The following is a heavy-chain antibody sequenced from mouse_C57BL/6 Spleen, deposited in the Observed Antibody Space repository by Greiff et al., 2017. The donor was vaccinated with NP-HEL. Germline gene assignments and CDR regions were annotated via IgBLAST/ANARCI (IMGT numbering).Heavy chain of an antibody. Sequence: DVKLQESGGGLVKPGGSLKLSCAASGFTFSDYGMHWVRQAPEKGLEWVAYISSGSSTIYYADTVKGRFTISRDNAKNTLILQMTSLRSEDTAMYYCARDYGSSYWYFDVWGTGTTVTVSS. CDR1: GFTFSDYG. CDR3: ARDYGSSYWYFDV. V-gene: IGHV5-17*01. CDR2: ISSGSSTI. J-gene: IGHJ1*03. D-gene: IGHD1-1*01.